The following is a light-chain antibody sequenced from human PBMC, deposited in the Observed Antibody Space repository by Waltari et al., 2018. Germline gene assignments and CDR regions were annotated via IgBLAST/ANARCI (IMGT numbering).Light chain of an antibody. J-gene: IGLJ3*02. Sequence: QSALTQPRPGPGSPGPSVTAPCSRTSSDVGGSNFVSWYQQHPGKAPKLMIYDVSNRPSGVPDRFSGSKSGNTASLTISGLQAEDEADYYCCSYAGSYSPWVFGGGTKLTVL. V-gene: IGLV2-11*01. CDR3: CSYAGSYSPWV. CDR1: SSDVGGSNF. CDR2: DVS.